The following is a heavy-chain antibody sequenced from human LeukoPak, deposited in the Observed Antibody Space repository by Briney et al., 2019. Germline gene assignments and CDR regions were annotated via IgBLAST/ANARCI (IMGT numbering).Heavy chain of an antibody. D-gene: IGHD1/OR15-1a*01. CDR2: SSGNGDST. CDR1: GFAFSNYA. V-gene: IGHV3-23*01. Sequence: GGSLRLSCGASGFAFSNYAMTWVRQAPGKGLEWVSTSSGNGDSTYYGDSVKGRFTISRDNVKNTLHLQMSSLRAEDTAIYYCARDSNWNNGGFDYWGQGTLVTVSS. CDR3: ARDSNWNNGGFDY. J-gene: IGHJ4*02.